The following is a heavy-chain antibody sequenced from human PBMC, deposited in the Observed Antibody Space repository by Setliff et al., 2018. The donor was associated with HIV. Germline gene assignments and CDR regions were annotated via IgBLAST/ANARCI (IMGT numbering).Heavy chain of an antibody. CDR2: IYYSGTT. D-gene: IGHD4-17*01. V-gene: IGHV4-38-2*01. CDR1: GYSISSGYF. J-gene: IGHJ4*02. Sequence: PSETLSLTCAVSGYSISSGYFWGWIRQPPGRGLEWIGTIYYSGTTYYIPSLKSRVTISVDTSKNQFSLKLSSVTAADTAVYYCARGVVAYDYGDLISLHYFDYWGQGTLVTVSS. CDR3: ARGVVAYDYGDLISLHYFDY.